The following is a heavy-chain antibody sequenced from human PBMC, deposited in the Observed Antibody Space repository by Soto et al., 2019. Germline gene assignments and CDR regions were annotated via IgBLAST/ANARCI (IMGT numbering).Heavy chain of an antibody. Sequence: QVQLQQCGAGLVKPSETLSLSCAVYGQSFSGHSWAWIRQPPGKGLEWIGEINESGSTYYNPSLKSRVTISTDTSKNPFSLKLSSVSAADTAAYFCARGSGIVSLPGELEDVNYDYWGQGTLVNVSS. V-gene: IGHV4-34*01. CDR1: GQSFSGHS. D-gene: IGHD1-1*01. CDR2: INESGST. CDR3: ARGSGIVSLPGELEDVNYDY. J-gene: IGHJ4*02.